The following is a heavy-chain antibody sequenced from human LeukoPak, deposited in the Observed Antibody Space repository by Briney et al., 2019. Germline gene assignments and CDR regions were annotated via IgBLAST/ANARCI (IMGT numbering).Heavy chain of an antibody. CDR3: ARDSLDTGGAGPSTP. J-gene: IGHJ5*02. D-gene: IGHD3-16*01. CDR2: ISSSSSTI. V-gene: IGHV3-48*04. Sequence: SGGSLRLSCAASGFTFSSYSMNWVRQAPGKGLEWVSYISSSSSTIYYADSVKGRFTISRDNAKNSLYLQMNSLRAEDTAVYYCARDSLDTGGAGPSTPWGQGTLVTVSS. CDR1: GFTFSSYS.